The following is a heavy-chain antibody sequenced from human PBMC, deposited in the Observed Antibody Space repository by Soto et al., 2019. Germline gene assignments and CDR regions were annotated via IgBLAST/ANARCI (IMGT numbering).Heavy chain of an antibody. D-gene: IGHD1-1*01. Sequence: PSETLSLTCTVSGGSISSYYWSWIRQPPGKGLEWIGYIYYSGSTNYNPSLKSRVTISVDTSKNQFSLKLSSVTAADTAVYYCARLEGGDAFDIWGQGTMVTVSS. J-gene: IGHJ3*02. CDR2: IYYSGST. CDR1: GGSISSYY. V-gene: IGHV4-59*08. CDR3: ARLEGGDAFDI.